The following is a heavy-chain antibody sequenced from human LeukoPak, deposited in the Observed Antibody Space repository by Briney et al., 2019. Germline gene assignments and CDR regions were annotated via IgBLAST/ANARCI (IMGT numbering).Heavy chain of an antibody. Sequence: SETLSLTCTVCGGSISSYYWSWIRQPPGKGLEWIGYIYYSGSTNYNPSLKSRVTISVDTSKNQFSLKLSSVTAADTAVYYCARDSRRGPQDYFDYWGQGTLVTVSS. J-gene: IGHJ4*02. D-gene: IGHD3-10*01. CDR1: GGSISSYY. CDR2: IYYSGST. V-gene: IGHV4-59*01. CDR3: ARDSRRGPQDYFDY.